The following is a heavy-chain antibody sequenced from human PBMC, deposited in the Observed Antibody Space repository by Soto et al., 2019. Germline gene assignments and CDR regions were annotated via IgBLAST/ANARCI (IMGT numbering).Heavy chain of an antibody. CDR3: ARAPPQRYCISTSCYDRFDP. D-gene: IGHD2-2*01. J-gene: IGHJ5*02. CDR2: IFPIFGTA. Sequence: ASVKVSCKASGGTFSSYAISWVRQAPGQGLEWLGGIFPIFGTANYAQKFQGRVTITADESTSTAYMELSSLRSEDTAVYYCARAPPQRYCISTSCYDRFDPWGQGTLVTVSS. V-gene: IGHV1-69*13. CDR1: GGTFSSYA.